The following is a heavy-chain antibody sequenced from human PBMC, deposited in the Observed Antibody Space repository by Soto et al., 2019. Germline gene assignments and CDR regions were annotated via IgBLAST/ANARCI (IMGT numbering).Heavy chain of an antibody. V-gene: IGHV1-69*13. J-gene: IGHJ4*02. CDR1: GGTFSSYA. CDR3: AVLNSGYDYYFDY. Sequence: SVKVSCKASGGTFSSYAISWVRQAPGQGLEWMGGIIPIFGTANYAQKFQGRVTITADESTSTAYMELSSLRSEDTAVYYCAVLNSGYDYYFDYWGQGTLVTVSS. D-gene: IGHD5-12*01. CDR2: IIPIFGTA.